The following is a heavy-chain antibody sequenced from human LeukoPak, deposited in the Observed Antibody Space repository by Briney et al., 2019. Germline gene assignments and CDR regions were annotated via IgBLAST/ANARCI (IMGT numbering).Heavy chain of an antibody. V-gene: IGHV4-61*02. D-gene: IGHD6-19*01. CDR2: IYTSGST. CDR3: ARAPYSSGYDY. CDR1: GGSISSGSYY. Sequence: SQTLSLTCTVSGGSISSGSYYWSWIRQPAGKGLEWIGRIYTSGSTNYNPSLKSRVTISVDTSKNQFSLKLTSVTAADTAVYYCARAPYSSGYDYWGQGTLVTVSS. J-gene: IGHJ4*02.